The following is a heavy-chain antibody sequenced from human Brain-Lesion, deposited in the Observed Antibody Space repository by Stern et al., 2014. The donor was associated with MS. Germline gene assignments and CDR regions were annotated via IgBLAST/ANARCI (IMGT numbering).Heavy chain of an antibody. D-gene: IGHD2-15*01. CDR3: AGEEDIRYCSGGSCTGNWFDP. J-gene: IGHJ5*02. V-gene: IGHV4-39*01. CDR2: IYYSGNT. CDR1: GGSVSSTSYA. Sequence: QLVQSGPGLVKPSETLSLTCTVAGGSVSSTSYAWAWIRQPPGKGLEWIGTIYYSGNTYYSPSLKNRLTISLDHSQNQFLLPRVSVTAADTAVYYCAGEEDIRYCSGGSCTGNWFDPWGQGTLVTVSS.